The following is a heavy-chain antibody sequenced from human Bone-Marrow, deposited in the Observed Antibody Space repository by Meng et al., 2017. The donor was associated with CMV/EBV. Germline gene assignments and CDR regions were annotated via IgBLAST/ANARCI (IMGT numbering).Heavy chain of an antibody. CDR2: ISGSGGST. V-gene: IGHV3-23*01. D-gene: IGHD6-13*01. CDR1: GFTFSSYA. CDR3: AKGKGIAAAGTPDY. J-gene: IGHJ4*02. Sequence: GESLKISCAASGFTFSSYAMSWVRQAPGKGLEWVSAISGSGGSTYYEDSVKGRFTISRDNSKNTLYLQMNSLRAEDTAVYYCAKGKGIAAAGTPDYWGQGTLVTVSS.